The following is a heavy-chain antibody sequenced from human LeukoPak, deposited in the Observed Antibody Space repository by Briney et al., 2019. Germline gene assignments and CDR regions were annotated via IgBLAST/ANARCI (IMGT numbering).Heavy chain of an antibody. CDR2: IYWNDDK. CDR1: GFSLSTSGVG. D-gene: IGHD3-3*01. V-gene: IGHV2-5*01. Sequence: SGPTLVKPTQTLTLTCTFSGFSLSTSGVGVGWIRQPPGKALEWLALIYWNDDKRYSPSLKSRLTITKDTSKNQVVLTMTNMDPVDTATYYCAHSPDPAEYYDFWSGYNWFDPWGQGTLVTVSS. CDR3: AHSPDPAEYYDFWSGYNWFDP. J-gene: IGHJ5*02.